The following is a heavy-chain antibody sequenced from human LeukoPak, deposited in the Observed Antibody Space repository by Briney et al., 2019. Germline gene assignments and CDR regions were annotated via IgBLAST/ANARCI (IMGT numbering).Heavy chain of an antibody. Sequence: GASVKVSCKASGYTFTGYYMHWVRQAPGQGLEWMGWIDPNSGGTNYAQKFQGRVTMTRDTSISTAYMELSRLRSDDTAVYYCARDQYGDPYFDYWGQGTLVTVSS. CDR1: GYTFTGYY. D-gene: IGHD4-17*01. J-gene: IGHJ4*02. V-gene: IGHV1-2*02. CDR3: ARDQYGDPYFDY. CDR2: IDPNSGGT.